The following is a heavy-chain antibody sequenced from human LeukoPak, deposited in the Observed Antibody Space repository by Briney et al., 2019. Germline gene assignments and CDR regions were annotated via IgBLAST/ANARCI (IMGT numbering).Heavy chain of an antibody. J-gene: IGHJ3*02. Sequence: SETLSLTCAVYGVSFRGYYWSWLRQPPGKGLEGMGYIYHRGSTYYNPSLKSRVTISVDRSKNQFSLKLSSVTAADTAVYYCAREDQYCSSTSCLPADAFDIWGQGTMVTVSS. CDR1: GVSFRGYY. D-gene: IGHD2-2*01. V-gene: IGHV4-34*01. CDR3: AREDQYCSSTSCLPADAFDI. CDR2: IYHRGST.